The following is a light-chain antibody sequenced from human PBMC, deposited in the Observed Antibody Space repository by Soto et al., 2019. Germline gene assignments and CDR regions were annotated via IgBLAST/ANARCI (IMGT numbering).Light chain of an antibody. CDR2: EVS. CDR3: SSYAGRTVI. CDR1: SSDVGGYHY. V-gene: IGLV2-8*01. Sequence: QSALTQPPSASGSPGQSVTISCTGTSSDVGGYHYVSWYQQHPGKAPKFMIYEVSKRPSGVPDRFSGSKSGNTASLTVSGLQAEDEADYYCSSYAGRTVIFGGGTKLTVL. J-gene: IGLJ2*01.